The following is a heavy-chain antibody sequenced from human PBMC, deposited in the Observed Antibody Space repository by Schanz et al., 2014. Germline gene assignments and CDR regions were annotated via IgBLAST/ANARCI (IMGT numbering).Heavy chain of an antibody. V-gene: IGHV3-15*01. J-gene: IGHJ4*02. D-gene: IGHD3-10*01. Sequence: EVQLVESGGGLVKPGGSLRLSCATSGFTLNNAWMNWVRQAPGKGLQWVARIKSKTDGGTRDYAAPVKGRFTISTDDSKNAEYLQMNRLQTEDTAVYYCTADLWFGAVWCVWWGQGTLVTVSS. CDR2: IKSKTDGGTR. CDR1: GFTLNNAW. CDR3: TADLWFGAVWCVW.